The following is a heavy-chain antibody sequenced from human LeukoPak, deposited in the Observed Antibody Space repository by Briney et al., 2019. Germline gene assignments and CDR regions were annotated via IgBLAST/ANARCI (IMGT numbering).Heavy chain of an antibody. CDR2: IYYSGST. V-gene: IGHV4-59*08. J-gene: IGHJ3*02. Sequence: GSLRLSCAASGFTVSSNYMSWIRQPPGKGLEWIGYIYYSGSTNYNPSLKSRVTISVDTSKNQFSLKLSSVTAADTAVYYCARRDSSGYYLGAFDIWGQGTMVTVSS. CDR3: ARRDSSGYYLGAFDI. CDR1: GFTVSSNY. D-gene: IGHD3-22*01.